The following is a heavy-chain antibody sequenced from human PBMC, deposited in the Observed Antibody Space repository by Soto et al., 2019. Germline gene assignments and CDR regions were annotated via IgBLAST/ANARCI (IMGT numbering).Heavy chain of an antibody. CDR1: GFPFSNYW. V-gene: IGHV3-7*04. D-gene: IGHD3-22*01. CDR2: VKDDGSEN. J-gene: IGHJ4*02. Sequence: EVQLVESGGGLVQPGGSLRLSCAASGFPFSNYWMTWVRQAPGRGLEWLANVKDDGSENYSVDSVKGRFTVSRDNAKNSLPLQMNSLRAEDTAVYYCARVSRSGYYGEYWGQGTLVTVSS. CDR3: ARVSRSGYYGEY.